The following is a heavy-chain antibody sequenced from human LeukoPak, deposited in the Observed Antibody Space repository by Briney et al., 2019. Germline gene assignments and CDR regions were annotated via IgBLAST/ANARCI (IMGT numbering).Heavy chain of an antibody. V-gene: IGHV3-23*01. D-gene: IGHD1-26*01. CDR1: GFTFSSYA. CDR2: ISGSGGST. Sequence: PGGSLRLSCAASGFTFSSYAMSWVRQAPGKGLERVSAISGSGGSTYYADSVKGRFTISRDNSKNTLYLQMNSLRAEDTAVYYCAKDSKVWWPSSDLDYWGQGTLVTVSS. J-gene: IGHJ4*02. CDR3: AKDSKVWWPSSDLDY.